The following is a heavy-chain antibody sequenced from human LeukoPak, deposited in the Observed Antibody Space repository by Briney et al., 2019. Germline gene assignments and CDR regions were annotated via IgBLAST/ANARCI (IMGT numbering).Heavy chain of an antibody. CDR2: INPNSGGT. CDR3: AITTAIVVVPAAKGGAAFDI. V-gene: IGHV1-2*02. Sequence: ASVKVSCKASGYTFTGYYMHWVRQAPGQGLEWMGWINPNSGGTNYAQKFQGRVTMTRDTSISTAYMELSRLRSDDTAVYYCAITTAIVVVPAAKGGAAFDIWGQGTMVTVSS. D-gene: IGHD2-2*01. J-gene: IGHJ3*02. CDR1: GYTFTGYY.